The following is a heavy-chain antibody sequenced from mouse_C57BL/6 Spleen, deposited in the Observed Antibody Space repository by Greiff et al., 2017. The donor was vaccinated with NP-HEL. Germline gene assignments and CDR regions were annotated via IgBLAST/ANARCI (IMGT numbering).Heavy chain of an antibody. CDR2: ISSGGDYI. J-gene: IGHJ2*01. D-gene: IGHD2-3*01. CDR1: GFTFSSYA. Sequence: EVMLVESGEGLVKPGGSLKLCCAASGFTFSSYAMSWVRQTPEKRLEWVAYISSGGDYIYYADTVKGRFTISRDNARNTLYLQMSSLKSEDTAMYYCTREGGYYPYFDYWGQGTTLTVSS. V-gene: IGHV5-9-1*02. CDR3: TREGGYYPYFDY.